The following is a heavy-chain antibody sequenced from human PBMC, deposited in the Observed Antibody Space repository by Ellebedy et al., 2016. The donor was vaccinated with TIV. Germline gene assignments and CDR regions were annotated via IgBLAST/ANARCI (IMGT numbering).Heavy chain of an antibody. D-gene: IGHD3-10*01. CDR3: TRHVYGSGSLY. V-gene: IGHV4-4*02. CDR1: GGSISSSW. J-gene: IGHJ4*02. Sequence: SETLSLXXAVSGGSISSSWWSWVRQPPGKGLEWIGQIYHSGTTNYNPSLKSRVIISVDKSKNQFSLKLSSVTAADTAVYYCTRHVYGSGSLYWGQGALVTVPS. CDR2: IYHSGTT.